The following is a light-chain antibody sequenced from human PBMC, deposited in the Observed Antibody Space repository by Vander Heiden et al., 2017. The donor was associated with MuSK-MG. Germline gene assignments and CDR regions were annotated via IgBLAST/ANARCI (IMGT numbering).Light chain of an antibody. CDR2: GNS. CDR3: QSYASSLRGVV. V-gene: IGLV1-40*01. CDR1: SSNIGAGYD. Sequence: QSVLTQPPSVSGAPGQRITISCIGNSSNIGAGYDVHWYQQLPGTAPNLLIDGNSNRPPGVPDRFSCSMSGTSASLAITGLQTEDEADDYCQSYASSLRGVVFGGGTKLTVL. J-gene: IGLJ2*01.